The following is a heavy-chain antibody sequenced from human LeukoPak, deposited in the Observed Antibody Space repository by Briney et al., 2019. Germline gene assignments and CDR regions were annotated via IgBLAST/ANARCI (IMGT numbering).Heavy chain of an antibody. CDR1: GYTFTSYY. V-gene: IGHV1-46*01. CDR2: INPSGGST. J-gene: IGHJ4*02. D-gene: IGHD5-24*01. Sequence: ASVKVSCKASGYTFTSYYMHWVRQAPGQGLEWMGIINPSGGSTSYAQKFQGRVTMTRDTSTSTVYRELSRLRSEDTAVYYCARAEMATMEIDYWGQGTLVTVSS. CDR3: ARAEMATMEIDY.